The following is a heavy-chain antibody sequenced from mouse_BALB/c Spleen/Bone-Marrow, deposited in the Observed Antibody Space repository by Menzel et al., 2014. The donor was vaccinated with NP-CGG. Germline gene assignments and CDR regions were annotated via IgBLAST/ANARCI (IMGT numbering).Heavy chain of an antibody. Sequence: QVQLQQPGAEFVMPGASVKMSCKASGYTFTDYWIHWVKQRPGQGLEWIGAIDTSDSYSSYNQKFKGKATLTVDESSSTAYMQLNSLTSEDSAVYYRARKKRNYGNYYWFPYWGQGTLVTGSA. D-gene: IGHD2-1*01. V-gene: IGHV1-69*01. CDR2: IDTSDSYS. J-gene: IGHJ3*01. CDR3: ARKKRNYGNYYWFPY. CDR1: GYTFTDYW.